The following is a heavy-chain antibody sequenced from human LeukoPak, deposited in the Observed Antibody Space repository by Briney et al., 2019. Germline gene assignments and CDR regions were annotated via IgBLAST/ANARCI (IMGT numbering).Heavy chain of an antibody. V-gene: IGHV4-59*08. J-gene: IGHJ4*01. CDR1: GGSISTYY. CDR2: IYHSGST. CDR3: AKSGGYGLIDY. D-gene: IGHD6-25*01. Sequence: SETLSLTCTVSGGSISTYYWSWIRQPPGQGLEWIGYIYHSGSTNYNPSLKSRVTISVSTAQNQFYLNLSSVTAADTAVYYCAKSGGYGLIDYSGQGALVTVSS.